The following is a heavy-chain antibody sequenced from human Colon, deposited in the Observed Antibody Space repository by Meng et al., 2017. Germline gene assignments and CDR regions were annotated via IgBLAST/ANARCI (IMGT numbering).Heavy chain of an antibody. J-gene: IGHJ4*02. CDR3: ATQIGYTYGYFDS. D-gene: IGHD5-18*01. CDR2: IYYSGRT. Sequence: QLQDPGPRLVNPSVTLSLIGHVSGDSIISHYWSWVRQPPGKGLEWIGSIYYSGRTDYNPSLRSRVTISVDTSKNQFSLKLSSVTAADTAVYYCATQIGYTYGYFDSWGQGTLVTVSS. CDR1: GDSIISHY. V-gene: IGHV4-59*11.